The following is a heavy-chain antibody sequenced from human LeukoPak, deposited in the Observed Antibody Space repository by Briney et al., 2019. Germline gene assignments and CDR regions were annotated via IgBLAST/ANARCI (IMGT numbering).Heavy chain of an antibody. CDR2: INWNGGST. Sequence: GGSLRLSCAASGFTFDDYGMSWVRQAPGKGLEWVSGINWNGGSTGYADSVMGRFTISRDNAKNSLYLQMNSLRAEDTALYYCARSPIAVASFDYWGQGTLVTVSS. J-gene: IGHJ4*02. CDR3: ARSPIAVASFDY. CDR1: GFTFDDYG. V-gene: IGHV3-20*04. D-gene: IGHD6-19*01.